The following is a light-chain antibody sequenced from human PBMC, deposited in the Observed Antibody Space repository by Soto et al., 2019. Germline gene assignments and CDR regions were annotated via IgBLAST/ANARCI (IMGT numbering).Light chain of an antibody. CDR1: SSDVGDYNF. CDR3: SSHTTSSIWV. V-gene: IGLV2-14*03. J-gene: IGLJ3*02. Sequence: QSALTQPASVSGSPGQSITISCTGTSSDVGDYNFVSWYQQLPGKAPKLMMYEVSHRPSGVSNRFSGSKSGNTASLTISGLLAEDEAHYYCSSHTTSSIWVFGGGIKLTVL. CDR2: EVS.